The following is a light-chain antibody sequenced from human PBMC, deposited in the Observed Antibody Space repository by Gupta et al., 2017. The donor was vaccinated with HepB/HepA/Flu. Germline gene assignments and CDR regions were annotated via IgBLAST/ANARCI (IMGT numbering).Light chain of an antibody. V-gene: IGKV1-33*01. CDR2: DAS. CDR3: QGDDDVPIT. J-gene: IGKJ4*01. Sequence: DIQITRSPSSLSASVGDRVTIICQASKDISNYLNWYQQKPGKAPKLLIYDASKLETGVPARFRGCGSGTDFTLTIIIILPEDLPTYYSQGDDDVPITFGCGT. CDR1: KDISNY.